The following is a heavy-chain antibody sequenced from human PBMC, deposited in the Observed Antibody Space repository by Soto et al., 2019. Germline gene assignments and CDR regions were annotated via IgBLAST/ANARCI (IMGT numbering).Heavy chain of an antibody. V-gene: IGHV1-8*01. CDR2: MNPYTGKA. D-gene: IGHD6-25*01. J-gene: IGHJ4*02. Sequence: QVQLVQSGAEVKKPGASVKVSCKASGYTFTTYDINWVRQAPGQGLEWMGWMNPYTGKAGYAQKFQGRVTMTRDNTISTAYMELSGLRSEDTAVYYCAVRKERSGPTYFDYWGQGTLVTVSS. CDR3: AVRKERSGPTYFDY. CDR1: GYTFTTYD.